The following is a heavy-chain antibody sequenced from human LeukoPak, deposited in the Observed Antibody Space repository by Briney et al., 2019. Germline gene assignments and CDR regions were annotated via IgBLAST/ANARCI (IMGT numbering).Heavy chain of an antibody. CDR2: MNPNSGNT. D-gene: IGHD3-9*01. Sequence: ASVKVSCKASGYTFTSYDINWVRQATGQGLEWMGWMNPNSGNTGYAQKFQGRVTVTRNTSISTAYMELSSLRSEDTAVYYCASYDILTGYYPVDWGQGTLVTVSS. V-gene: IGHV1-8*01. CDR1: GYTFTSYD. CDR3: ASYDILTGYYPVD. J-gene: IGHJ4*02.